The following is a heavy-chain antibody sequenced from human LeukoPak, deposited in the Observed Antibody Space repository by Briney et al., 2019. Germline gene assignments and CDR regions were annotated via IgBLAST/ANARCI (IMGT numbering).Heavy chain of an antibody. Sequence: GGSLRLSCAASGFTFNKFPMRWVRQVPGKGLEWMAAVSSDGNIKNYADSVKGRFTISRGNSKNTLYLQMNSLGPEDAAVYYCARGDGGEVDHWGEGTLVTVSS. J-gene: IGHJ4*02. D-gene: IGHD3-16*01. CDR1: GFTFNKFP. CDR3: ARGDGGEVDH. CDR2: VSSDGNIK. V-gene: IGHV3-30-3*01.